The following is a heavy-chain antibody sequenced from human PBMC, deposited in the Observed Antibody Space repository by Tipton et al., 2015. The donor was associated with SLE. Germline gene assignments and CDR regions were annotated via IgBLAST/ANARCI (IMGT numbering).Heavy chain of an antibody. J-gene: IGHJ3*02. CDR3: ARGMFDSRGYSNAFDM. D-gene: IGHD3-22*01. CDR2: IYTNGDS. V-gene: IGHV4-59*01. Sequence: TLSLTCTVSGGSIFTSFWSCIRQPPGKGLEWIAYIYTNGDSDYNPSLKSRVALSLDTSKNQISLNLNSVTAADTAVYYCARGMFDSRGYSNAFDMWSQGTLVTVSS. CDR1: GGSIFTSF.